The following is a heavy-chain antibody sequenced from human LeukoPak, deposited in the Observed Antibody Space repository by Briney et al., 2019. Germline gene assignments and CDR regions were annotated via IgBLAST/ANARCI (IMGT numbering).Heavy chain of an antibody. Sequence: ASVKVSCKASGYTFTSYGISWVRQASGQGLEWMGWISAYNGNTNYAQKLQGRVTMTTDTSTSTAYMELRSLRSDDTAVYYCARESYCSSTSCYSDYYYYGMDVGGQGTTVTVSS. J-gene: IGHJ6*02. V-gene: IGHV1-18*01. CDR3: ARESYCSSTSCYSDYYYYGMDV. CDR1: GYTFTSYG. D-gene: IGHD2-2*01. CDR2: ISAYNGNT.